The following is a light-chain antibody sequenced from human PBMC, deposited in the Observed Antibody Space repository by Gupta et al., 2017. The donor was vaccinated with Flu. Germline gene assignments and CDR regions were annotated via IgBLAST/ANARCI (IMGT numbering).Light chain of an antibody. CDR1: QSLLHFNGYTY. J-gene: IGKJ1*01. CDR2: LVS. CDR3: MQALQTPWT. V-gene: IGKV2-28*01. Sequence: DIVMTQSPLSLPVTPGEPASISCRSSQSLLHFNGYTYVDWYLQKPGQSPQLLIYLVSNRASGVPDRFSGSGSGTDFTLKISRVEAEDVGVYYCMQALQTPWTFGPGTKVEI.